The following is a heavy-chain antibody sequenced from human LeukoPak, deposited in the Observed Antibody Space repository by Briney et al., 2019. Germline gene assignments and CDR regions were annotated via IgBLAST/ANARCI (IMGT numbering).Heavy chain of an antibody. CDR1: GYTFTSYD. J-gene: IGHJ4*02. V-gene: IGHV1-8*03. D-gene: IGHD3-16*02. CDR3: ARDSPGADYVWGSYRYSDY. Sequence: GASVKVSCKASGYTFTSYDINWVRQATGQGLKWMGWMNPNSGNTGYAQKFQGGVTITADKSTSTAYMELSSLRSEDTAVYYCARDSPGADYVWGSYRYSDYWGQGTLVTVSS. CDR2: MNPNSGNT.